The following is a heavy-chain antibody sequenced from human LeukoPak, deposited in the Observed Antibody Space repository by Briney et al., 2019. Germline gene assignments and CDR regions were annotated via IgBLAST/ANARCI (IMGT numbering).Heavy chain of an antibody. J-gene: IGHJ4*02. V-gene: IGHV1-2*02. D-gene: IGHD1-14*01. CDR2: VNPNSGGA. CDR3: ARLMYNTGSPDAY. Sequence: ASVKVSCKASGYTFTSYFIHWVRLAPGQGLEWMGWVNPNSGGANYAQSFQGRVTMTRDTSITTAYMDLSSLRSDDTAIYYCARLMYNTGSPDAYWGQGTLVTVSS. CDR1: GYTFTSYF.